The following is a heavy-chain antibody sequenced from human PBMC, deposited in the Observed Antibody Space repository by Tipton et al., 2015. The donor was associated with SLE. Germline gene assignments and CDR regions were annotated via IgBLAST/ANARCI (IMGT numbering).Heavy chain of an antibody. CDR1: GYTISSGYY. Sequence: TLSLTCSVSGYTISSGYYWGWIRQSPGKGLEWIGSFHHSGSTYYNPSLKSRVTISVDTSKNQVSLNLRSVTAADTAVYYCARGKVTWRGAIIGVDVWGQGTTVTVSS. CDR2: FHHSGST. CDR3: ARGKVTWRGAIIGVDV. V-gene: IGHV4-38-2*02. D-gene: IGHD2-21*02. J-gene: IGHJ6*02.